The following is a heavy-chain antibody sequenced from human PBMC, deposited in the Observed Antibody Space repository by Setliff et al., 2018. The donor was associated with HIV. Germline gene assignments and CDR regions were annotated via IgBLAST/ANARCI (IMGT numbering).Heavy chain of an antibody. D-gene: IGHD1-7*01. J-gene: IGHJ4*02. CDR3: ARVWEWNYDLGY. CDR2: FDPEDGET. Sequence: ASVKVSCKASEYTFVDYYMHWVQQAPGKGLEWMGGFDPEDGETIYAQKFEGRVTMTEDTSTSTAYMELRSLRSDDTAVYYCARVWEWNYDLGYWGQGTLVTVSS. CDR1: EYTFVDYY. V-gene: IGHV1-24*01.